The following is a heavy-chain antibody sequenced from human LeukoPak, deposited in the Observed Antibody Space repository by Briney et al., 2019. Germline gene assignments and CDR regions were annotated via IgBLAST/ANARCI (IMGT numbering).Heavy chain of an antibody. V-gene: IGHV3-7*01. Sequence: GGSLRLSCAASGFTFSSYWTSWVRQAPGKGLEWVANIKQDGSEKYYVDSVKGRFTISRDNAKNSLYLQMNSLRAEDTAVYYCARRQWLVDYWGQGTLVTVSS. CDR2: IKQDGSEK. J-gene: IGHJ4*02. D-gene: IGHD6-19*01. CDR3: ARRQWLVDY. CDR1: GFTFSSYW.